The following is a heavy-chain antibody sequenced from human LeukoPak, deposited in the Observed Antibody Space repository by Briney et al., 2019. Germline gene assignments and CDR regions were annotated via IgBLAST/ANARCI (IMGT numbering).Heavy chain of an antibody. Sequence: SETLSLTCTVSGGSISSYYWSWIRQPPGKGLEWIGYIYYSGSTNYNPSLKSRVTISVYTSKNQFSLKLSSVTAADTAVYYCARDSLRGNYFDYWGQGTLVTVSS. CDR3: ARDSLRGNYFDY. J-gene: IGHJ4*02. V-gene: IGHV4-59*01. D-gene: IGHD3-16*01. CDR1: GGSISSYY. CDR2: IYYSGST.